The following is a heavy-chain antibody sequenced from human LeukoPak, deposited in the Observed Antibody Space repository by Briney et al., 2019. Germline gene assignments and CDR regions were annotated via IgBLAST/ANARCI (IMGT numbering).Heavy chain of an antibody. D-gene: IGHD5-18*01. CDR3: ARVDTRSLYGYPSDAFDI. J-gene: IGHJ3*02. CDR1: GYTFTSYY. CDR2: INTNSGGT. V-gene: IGHV1-2*02. Sequence: ASVKVSCKASGYTFTSYYMHWVRQAPGQGLDWMGWINTNSGGTNYAQKFQGRVTMTKDTSISTVYMELSGLRSDDTAVYFCARVDTRSLYGYPSDAFDIWGQGTIVTVSS.